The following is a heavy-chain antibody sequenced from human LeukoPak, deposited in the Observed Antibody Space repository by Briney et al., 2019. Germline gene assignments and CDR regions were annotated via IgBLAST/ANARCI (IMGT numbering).Heavy chain of an antibody. CDR1: GFIFGNYW. Sequence: PGGSLRLSCSASGFIFGNYWMGWVRQAPGKGLEWVAYIKQDGSEKYYVDSVKGRFSISRDNAKNSLYLQLNSLRVEDTAVYYCVRGGYFDWLIFNFDYWGQGTLVTVSS. CDR2: IKQDGSEK. D-gene: IGHD3-9*01. V-gene: IGHV3-7*04. CDR3: VRGGYFDWLIFNFDY. J-gene: IGHJ4*02.